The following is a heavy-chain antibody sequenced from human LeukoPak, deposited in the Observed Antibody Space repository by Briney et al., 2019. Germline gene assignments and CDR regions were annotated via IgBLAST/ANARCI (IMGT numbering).Heavy chain of an antibody. Sequence: PSETLSLTCNVSGASMNSYYWSWIRQPPGKGLEWIGYIYYSGSTNYKSSLKSRVTISVDTSKKKFSLKLSSVTAADTAVYYCARGPYCGAGGCYSRWFDPWGQGTLVTVSS. CDR3: ARGPYCGAGGCYSRWFDP. J-gene: IGHJ5*02. D-gene: IGHD2-15*01. CDR2: IYYSGST. CDR1: GASMNSYY. V-gene: IGHV4-59*01.